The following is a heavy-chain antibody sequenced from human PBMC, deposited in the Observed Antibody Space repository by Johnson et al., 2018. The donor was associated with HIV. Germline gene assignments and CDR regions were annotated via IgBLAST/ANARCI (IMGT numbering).Heavy chain of an antibody. Sequence: VQLVESRGGLVQPGGSLRLSCAASGFTFSSYWMHWVRQAPGKGLVWISRINSDGTYTTYADSVEGRFTISRDNAKNTLFLQMNSLRAEDTAVYYCARDPKGSSGWVGGAFDIWGQGTMVTVSS. J-gene: IGHJ3*02. CDR3: ARDPKGSSGWVGGAFDI. CDR1: GFTFSSYW. V-gene: IGHV3-74*01. D-gene: IGHD6-19*01. CDR2: INSDGTYT.